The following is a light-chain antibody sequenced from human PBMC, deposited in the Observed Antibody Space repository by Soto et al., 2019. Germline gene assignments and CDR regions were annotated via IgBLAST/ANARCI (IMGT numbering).Light chain of an antibody. CDR3: QQYGSSPWT. Sequence: EIVLTQSPGTLSLSPGERATHSCRASQSVSSSYLAWYQQKPGQAPRLLIYGASSRATGIPDRFSGSGSGRDFTLTISRLEPEDFAVYYCQQYGSSPWTFGQGTKVEIK. V-gene: IGKV3-20*01. J-gene: IGKJ1*01. CDR1: QSVSSSY. CDR2: GAS.